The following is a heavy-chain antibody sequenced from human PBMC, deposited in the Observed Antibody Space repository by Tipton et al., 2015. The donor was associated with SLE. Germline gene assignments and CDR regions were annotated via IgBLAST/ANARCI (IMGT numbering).Heavy chain of an antibody. Sequence: TLSLTCTVSGDSLKSRYWIWVRQPAGRGLEWLAYRFHDGNINYNPSLKTRLTMSVDTSRDQFSLTLNSVTAADTGIYYCARGREWNWSPYYMDVWGKGTTVTVSS. J-gene: IGHJ6*03. CDR3: ARGREWNWSPYYMDV. CDR2: RFHDGNI. D-gene: IGHD1-1*01. CDR1: GDSLKSRY. V-gene: IGHV4-59*11.